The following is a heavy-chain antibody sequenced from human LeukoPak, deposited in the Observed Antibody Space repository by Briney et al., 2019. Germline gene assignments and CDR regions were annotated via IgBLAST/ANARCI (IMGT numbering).Heavy chain of an antibody. Sequence: GASVKVSCKASGYTFTGYYMHWVRQAPGRGLEWMGWINPNSGGTNYAQKFQGRVTMTRDTSISTAYMELSRLRSDDTAVYYCARAPAACSSTSCYDNWFDPWGQGTLVTVSS. J-gene: IGHJ5*02. CDR1: GYTFTGYY. CDR3: ARAPAACSSTSCYDNWFDP. V-gene: IGHV1-2*02. CDR2: INPNSGGT. D-gene: IGHD2-2*01.